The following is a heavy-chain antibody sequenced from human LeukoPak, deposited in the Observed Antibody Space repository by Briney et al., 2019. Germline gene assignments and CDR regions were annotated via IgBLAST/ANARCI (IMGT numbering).Heavy chain of an antibody. V-gene: IGHV4-34*01. CDR1: GGSFSTYY. Sequence: SETLSLTCAVYGGSFSTYYWSWIRQSPGKGLEWIAEINHRGDTNYNPSVKSRVTISVDTSKNQFFLKVNSLTAADTAVYYCARGPTISETGYFDYWGQGTLVTVSS. D-gene: IGHD1-1*01. CDR2: INHRGDT. J-gene: IGHJ4*03. CDR3: ARGPTISETGYFDY.